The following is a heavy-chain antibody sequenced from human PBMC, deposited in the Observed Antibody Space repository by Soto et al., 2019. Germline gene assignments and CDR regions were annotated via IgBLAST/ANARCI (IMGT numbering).Heavy chain of an antibody. CDR3: ARGLLEWPRFGYYYYYGMDV. CDR1: GFTFSSYS. J-gene: IGHJ6*02. CDR2: ISSSSSYI. Sequence: GGSLRLSCAASGFTFSSYSMNWVRQAPGKGLEWVSSISSSSSYIYYADSVKGRFTISRDNAKNSLYLQMNSLRAEDTAVYYCARGLLEWPRFGYYYYYGMDVWGQGTTVTVSS. D-gene: IGHD5-12*01. V-gene: IGHV3-21*01.